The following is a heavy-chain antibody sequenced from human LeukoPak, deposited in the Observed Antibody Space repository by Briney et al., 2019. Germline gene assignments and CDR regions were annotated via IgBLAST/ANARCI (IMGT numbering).Heavy chain of an antibody. J-gene: IGHJ3*02. CDR1: GGSFSGYY. CDR3: ARPWQAISSFRSDAFDI. Sequence: SETLSLTCAVYGGSFSGYYWSWIRQPPGKGLEWIGEINHSGSTYYNPSLKSRVTISVDTSKNQFSLKLSSVTAADTAVYYCARPWQAISSFRSDAFDIWGQGTMVTVSS. CDR2: INHSGST. D-gene: IGHD6-13*01. V-gene: IGHV4-34*01.